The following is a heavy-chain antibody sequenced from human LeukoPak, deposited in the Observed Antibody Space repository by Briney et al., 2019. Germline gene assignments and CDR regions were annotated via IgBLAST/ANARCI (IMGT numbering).Heavy chain of an antibody. CDR1: GFALRTYW. CDR3: ARLMGERTIYDY. Sequence: GGSLRLSCGVSGFALRTYWMSWVRQAPGKGLEWVASINQGGGETHYVESVKGRFTISRDNGMNSFFLQMNSLRAEDTAVYYCARLMGERTIYDYWGQGSLVTVSS. V-gene: IGHV3-7*01. CDR2: INQGGGET. J-gene: IGHJ4*02. D-gene: IGHD1-26*01.